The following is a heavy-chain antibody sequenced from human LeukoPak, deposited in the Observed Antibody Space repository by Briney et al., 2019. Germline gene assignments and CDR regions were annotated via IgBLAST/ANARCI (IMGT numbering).Heavy chain of an antibody. CDR3: ARVYSGNWFDP. V-gene: IGHV1-2*02. CDR2: INPNSGGT. CDR1: GYTFTGYY. J-gene: IGHJ5*02. D-gene: IGHD6-13*01. Sequence: ASVKVSCKASGYTFTGYYMHWVRQAPGQGLEWMGWINPNSGGTNYVQKFQGRVTMTRDTSISTAYMELSRLRSDDTAVYYCARVYSGNWFDPWGQGTLVTVSS.